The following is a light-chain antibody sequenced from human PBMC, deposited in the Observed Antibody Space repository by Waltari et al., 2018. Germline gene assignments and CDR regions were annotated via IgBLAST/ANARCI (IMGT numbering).Light chain of an antibody. CDR2: EGS. CDR1: SIDVGSYNF. V-gene: IGLV2-23*01. CDR3: CSYAGTSTWV. Sequence: QSALTQPASVSGSPGQSITISCTGTSIDVGSYNFVPWYQQHPGKAPKLMIYEGSKRPSGVSNRFSGSKSGNTASLTISGLQAEDEADYYCCSYAGTSTWVFGGGTKLTVL. J-gene: IGLJ3*02.